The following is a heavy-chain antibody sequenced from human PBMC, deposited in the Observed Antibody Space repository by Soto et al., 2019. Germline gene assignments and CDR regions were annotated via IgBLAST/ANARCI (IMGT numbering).Heavy chain of an antibody. CDR1: GGTFSSYA. CDR3: ARDGDYGGNPGGNWFDP. D-gene: IGHD4-17*01. V-gene: IGHV1-69*01. CDR2: IIPIFGTA. J-gene: IGHJ5*02. Sequence: QVQLVQSGAEVKKPGSSVKVSCKASGGTFSSYAISWVRQAPGQGLEWMGGIIPIFGTANYAQKFQGRVTITADESTSTAYMELSSLRSEDTAVYYCARDGDYGGNPGGNWFDPWGQGTLVTVSS.